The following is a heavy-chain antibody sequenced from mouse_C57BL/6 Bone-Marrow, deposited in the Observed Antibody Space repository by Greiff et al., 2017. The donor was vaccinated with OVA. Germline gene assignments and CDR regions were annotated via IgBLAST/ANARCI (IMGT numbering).Heavy chain of an antibody. D-gene: IGHD1-1*01. CDR2: IDPENGDT. Sequence: EVKLQESGAALVRPGASVKLSCTASGFNIKEDYMHWVKQRSEQGLEWIGWIDPENGDTEYASKFQGKATITADTSSNTAYLQLSSLTSEDTAVYYCTTWGTTVYFDVWGTGTTVTVSS. CDR3: TTWGTTVYFDV. J-gene: IGHJ1*03. V-gene: IGHV14-4*01. CDR1: GFNIKEDY.